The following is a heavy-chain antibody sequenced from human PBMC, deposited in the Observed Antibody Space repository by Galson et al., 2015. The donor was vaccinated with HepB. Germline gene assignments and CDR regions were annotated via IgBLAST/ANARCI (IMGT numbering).Heavy chain of an antibody. D-gene: IGHD6-13*01. Sequence: SVKVSCKASGYTFTSYYMHWVRQAPGQGLEWMGIINPSGGSTSYAQKFQGRVTMTRDTSTSTVYMELSSLRSEDTAVYYCAKDPYSSSWYVGNVDYWGQGTLVTVSS. J-gene: IGHJ4*02. V-gene: IGHV1-46*01. CDR3: AKDPYSSSWYVGNVDY. CDR1: GYTFTSYY. CDR2: INPSGGST.